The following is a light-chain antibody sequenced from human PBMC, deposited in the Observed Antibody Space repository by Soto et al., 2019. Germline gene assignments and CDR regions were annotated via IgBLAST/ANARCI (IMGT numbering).Light chain of an antibody. CDR1: SSDVGGYNY. CDR3: SSYTSSDTYV. Sequence: QSVLTQPASVSGSPGQSITISCIGASSDVGGYNYVSWYQQHPGKAPQLMIYDVSNRPSGVSNRFSGSKSGNTASLAISGLQAEDEADYYCSSYTSSDTYVFGNGTKVTVL. V-gene: IGLV2-14*01. J-gene: IGLJ1*01. CDR2: DVS.